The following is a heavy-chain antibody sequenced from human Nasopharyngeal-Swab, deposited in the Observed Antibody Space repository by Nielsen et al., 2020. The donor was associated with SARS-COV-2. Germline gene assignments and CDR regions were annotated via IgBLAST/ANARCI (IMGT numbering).Heavy chain of an antibody. CDR3: AKRSFDYVWGTYNYMDV. J-gene: IGHJ6*03. D-gene: IGHD3-16*01. CDR2: ISYDGSNK. Sequence: VRQAPGKGLEWVAVISYDGSNKYYADSVKGRFTISRDNSKNTLYLQMYSLRAEDTAVYYCAKRSFDYVWGTYNYMDVWGKGTTVTVSS. V-gene: IGHV3-30*18.